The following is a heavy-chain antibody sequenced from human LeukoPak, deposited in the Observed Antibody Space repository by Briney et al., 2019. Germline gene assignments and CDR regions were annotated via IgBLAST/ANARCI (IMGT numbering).Heavy chain of an antibody. D-gene: IGHD3-3*01. CDR3: ARCRRPKIRFLEWPSGYYYYGMDV. Sequence: NTSETLSLTCTVSGGSISSYYWSWIRQPPGKGLEWIGYIYYSGSTNYNPSLKSRVTISIDTSKNQFSLKLSSVTAADTAVYYCARCRRPKIRFLEWPSGYYYYGMDVWGQGTTVTVSS. CDR1: GGSISSYY. V-gene: IGHV4-59*01. J-gene: IGHJ6*02. CDR2: IYYSGST.